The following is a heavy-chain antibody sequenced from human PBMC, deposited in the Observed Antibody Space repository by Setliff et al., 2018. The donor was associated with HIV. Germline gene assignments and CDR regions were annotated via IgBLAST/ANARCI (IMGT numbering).Heavy chain of an antibody. Sequence: ASVKVSCKMSGYTFTNQYIHWIQQAPGKGLEWVGLVDPENPTTIYAARFQGRVTITADTSTDTAYMELSRLRSEDTAVYYCARDTNYGDNIWAFDMWGQGTKVTVSS. CDR1: GYTFTNQY. V-gene: IGHV1-69-2*01. D-gene: IGHD4-17*01. CDR3: ARDTNYGDNIWAFDM. J-gene: IGHJ3*02. CDR2: VDPENPTT.